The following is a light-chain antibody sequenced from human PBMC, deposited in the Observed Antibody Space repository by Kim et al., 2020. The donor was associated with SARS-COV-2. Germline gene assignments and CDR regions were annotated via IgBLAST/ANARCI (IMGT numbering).Light chain of an antibody. J-gene: IGLJ1*01. Sequence: ELTQPPSASGTPGQRVTISCSGSSSSIGSNAVSWYQQLPGTAPKLLMNINNQRPSGIPDRFSGSKSGTSASLAISGLQSEDEAEYFCAAWDDSLNDYVFGTGTKVTVL. CDR2: INN. CDR3: AAWDDSLNDYV. V-gene: IGLV1-44*01. CDR1: SSSIGSNA.